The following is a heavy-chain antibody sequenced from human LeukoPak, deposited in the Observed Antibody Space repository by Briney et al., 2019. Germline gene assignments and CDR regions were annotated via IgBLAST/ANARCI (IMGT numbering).Heavy chain of an antibody. CDR1: GYTLTGYY. D-gene: IGHD3-22*01. J-gene: IGHJ5*02. V-gene: IGHV1-2*02. CDR3: ARPYYDSSGWNNWFDP. Sequence: ASVKASCKASGYTLTGYYMHWVRQAPGQGLEWMGWINPNSGGTNYAQKFQGRVTMTRDTSISTAYMELSRLRSDDTAVYYCARPYYDSSGWNNWFDPWGQGTLVTVSS. CDR2: INPNSGGT.